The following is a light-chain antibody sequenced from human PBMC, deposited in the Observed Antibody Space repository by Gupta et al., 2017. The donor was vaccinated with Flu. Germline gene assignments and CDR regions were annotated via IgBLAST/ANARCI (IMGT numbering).Light chain of an antibody. J-gene: IGLJ3*02. V-gene: IGLV1-44*01. CDR1: NCNLGING. Sequence: RHTVCCSGGNCNLGINGVYWYQQHPGPAPELLVYGNNERPSGVPDRFSGSKSEITATLAINRVQSEDEADYYCEVWDVSLYGFVFGRGTKLSVL. CDR3: EVWDVSLYGFV. CDR2: GNN.